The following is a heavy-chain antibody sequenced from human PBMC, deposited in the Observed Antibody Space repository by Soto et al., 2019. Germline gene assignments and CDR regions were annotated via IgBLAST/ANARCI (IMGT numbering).Heavy chain of an antibody. D-gene: IGHD3-3*01. CDR3: ERGFGLDS. V-gene: IGHV3-7*04. CDR1: GFTFSGSW. CDR2: IKKDGSEN. Sequence: EVQLVESGGGLVQPGGSLRLSCAASGFTFSGSWMNWVRQAPGKGLEWVANIKKDGSENYYVDSVRGRFTISRDNAKNSLFLQMDSLRAEDTAVYYCERGFGLDSWGPGTLVTVSS. J-gene: IGHJ5*01.